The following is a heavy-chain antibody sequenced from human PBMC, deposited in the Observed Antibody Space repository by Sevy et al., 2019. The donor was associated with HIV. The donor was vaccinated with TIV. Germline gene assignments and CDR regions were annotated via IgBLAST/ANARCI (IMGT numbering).Heavy chain of an antibody. J-gene: IGHJ4*02. CDR2: ISAYNGNT. D-gene: IGHD1-26*01. CDR1: GYTFTSYG. V-gene: IGHV1-18*01. CDR3: AGEVGGGGDFDY. Sequence: ASVKVSCKASGYTFTSYGISWVRQAPGQGLEWMGWISAYNGNTNYAQKLQGRVTMTTDTSTGTAYMELRGLRSDDTAVFYWAGEVGGGGDFDYWGQGTLVTVSS.